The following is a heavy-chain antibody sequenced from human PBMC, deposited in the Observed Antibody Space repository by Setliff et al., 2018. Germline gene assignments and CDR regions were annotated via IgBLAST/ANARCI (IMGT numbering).Heavy chain of an antibody. Sequence: GGSLRLSCAASGFTFSSYWMHWVRQVPGKGLVWVSRINSDGSSTSYADSVKGRFTISRDNAKDSLYLQMNSLRAEDTAVYYCAKDGDNYHDSGDYYHEFDYWGQGAQVTVSS. CDR2: INSDGSST. CDR1: GFTFSSYW. CDR3: AKDGDNYHDSGDYYHEFDY. V-gene: IGHV3-74*01. J-gene: IGHJ4*02. D-gene: IGHD3-22*01.